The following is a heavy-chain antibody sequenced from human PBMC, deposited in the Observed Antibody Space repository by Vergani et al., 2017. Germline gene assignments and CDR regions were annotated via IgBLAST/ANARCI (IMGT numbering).Heavy chain of an antibody. D-gene: IGHD6-19*01. J-gene: IGHJ5*02. CDR3: AREMSLGIAVADINWFDP. CDR2: IIPILGIA. V-gene: IGHV1-69*04. CDR1: GGTFSSYT. Sequence: QVQLVQSGAEVKKPGSSVKVSCKASGGTFSSYTISWVRQAPGQGLEWMGKIIPILGIANYAQKFQGRVTLTADKSTRTSYRELSSLRSEETAVYYCAREMSLGIAVADINWFDPWGEGRLVSVSS.